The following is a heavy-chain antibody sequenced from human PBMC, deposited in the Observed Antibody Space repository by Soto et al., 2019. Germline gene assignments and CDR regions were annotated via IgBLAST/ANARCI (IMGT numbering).Heavy chain of an antibody. CDR3: AKGRGMYYRDYFDY. V-gene: IGHV3-64*04. Sequence: XXSLRLSYSASGFTFSSYAMHWVLQAPGKGLEYVSAISSSGGSTYYADSVKGRFTISRDNSKNTLYLQMNHLRAEDTAVYYCAKGRGMYYRDYFDYWGQGILVTVSS. D-gene: IGHD3-10*01. CDR1: GFTFSSYA. CDR2: ISSSGGST. J-gene: IGHJ4*02.